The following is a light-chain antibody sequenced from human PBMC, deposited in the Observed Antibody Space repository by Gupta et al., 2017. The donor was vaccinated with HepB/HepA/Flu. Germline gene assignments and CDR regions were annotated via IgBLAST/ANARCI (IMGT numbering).Light chain of an antibody. CDR3: AVWDDSLSCRV. CDR2: RNN. V-gene: IGLV1-47*01. Sequence: QSVLTQPPSASGTPGQRVTISCSGSSSNIGSNYVYWYQQVPGTAPKVLIYRNNERPSGVPDRFSGSKSGTSASLAISGLRSEDEADYYCAVWDDSLSCRVFGGGTKLTVL. J-gene: IGLJ3*02. CDR1: SSNIGSNY.